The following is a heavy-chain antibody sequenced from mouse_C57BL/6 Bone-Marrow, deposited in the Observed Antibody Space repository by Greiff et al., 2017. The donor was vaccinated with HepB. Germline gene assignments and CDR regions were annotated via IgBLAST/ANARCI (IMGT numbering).Heavy chain of an antibody. Sequence: VQRVESGPELVKPGASVKISCKASGYAFSSSWMNWVKQRPGKGLEWIGRIYPGDGDTNYNGKFKGKATLTADKSSSTAYMQLSSLTSEDSAVYFCARRIYYGNRGYFDYWGQGTTLTVSS. CDR2: IYPGDGDT. D-gene: IGHD2-1*01. CDR3: ARRIYYGNRGYFDY. V-gene: IGHV1-82*01. CDR1: GYAFSSSW. J-gene: IGHJ2*01.